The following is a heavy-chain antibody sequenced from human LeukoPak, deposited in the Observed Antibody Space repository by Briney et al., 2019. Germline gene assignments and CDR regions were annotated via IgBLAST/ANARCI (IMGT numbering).Heavy chain of an antibody. J-gene: IGHJ5*02. Sequence: SETLSLTCTVSGGSISSSHYYWGWIRQPPGKGLEWIGSIYYSGNTYYNPSLKSRVTISVDTSKNQLSLRLSSVTAADTAVYYCARHWGYDFWSGYNPWGQGTLVTVSS. CDR2: IYYSGNT. CDR1: GGSISSSHYY. V-gene: IGHV4-39*01. CDR3: ARHWGYDFWSGYNP. D-gene: IGHD3-3*01.